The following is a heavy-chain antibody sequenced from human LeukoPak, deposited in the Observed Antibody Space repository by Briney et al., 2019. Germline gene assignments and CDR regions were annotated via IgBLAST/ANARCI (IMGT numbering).Heavy chain of an antibody. D-gene: IGHD1-1*01. CDR3: AKDHDGAAWNLLGY. Sequence: GASVKVSCKASGYTFTSYGISWVRQAPGQGLEWMGWISAYNGNTNYAQKLQGRVTMTTDTSTSTAYMELRSLRSDDTAVYYCAKDHDGAAWNLLGYWGQGTLVTVSS. V-gene: IGHV1-18*01. CDR2: ISAYNGNT. J-gene: IGHJ4*02. CDR1: GYTFTSYG.